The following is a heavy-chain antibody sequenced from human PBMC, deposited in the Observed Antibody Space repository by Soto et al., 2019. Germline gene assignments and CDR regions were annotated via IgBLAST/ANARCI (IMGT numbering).Heavy chain of an antibody. CDR2: IWYDGSNE. D-gene: IGHD3-10*01. Sequence: QAQLVESGGGVVQPGRSLRLSCEASGFTFSSYGMHWVRQAPGKGLEWVAVIWYDGSNEDYADSVKGRFTISRDNSKNTLYLQMNSLRAEDTAVYYCARDASISMVRGVITWGQGTLVTXSS. CDR3: ARDASISMVRGVIT. V-gene: IGHV3-33*01. J-gene: IGHJ4*02. CDR1: GFTFSSYG.